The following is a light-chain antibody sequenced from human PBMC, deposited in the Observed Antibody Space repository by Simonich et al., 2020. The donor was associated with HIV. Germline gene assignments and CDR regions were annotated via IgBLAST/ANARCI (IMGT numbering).Light chain of an antibody. V-gene: IGLV2-14*01. J-gene: IGLJ2*01. CDR3: GSYTSSSTVL. CDR2: DGS. Sequence: QSALTQPASVSGSPGQSITISCTGTSSDVGGYNYVSWYQQHPGKAPKLMIYDGSKRPSGVSNRFSASKSGNTASLTISGLQAEDEADYYCGSYTSSSTVLFGGGTKLTVL. CDR1: SSDVGGYNY.